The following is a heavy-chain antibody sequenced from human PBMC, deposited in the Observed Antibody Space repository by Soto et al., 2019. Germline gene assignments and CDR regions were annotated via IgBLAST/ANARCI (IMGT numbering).Heavy chain of an antibody. CDR1: GFTFSSYA. CDR2: MSGSGGST. D-gene: IGHD6-13*01. CDR3: AKVGYSSSWYDGVFDY. Sequence: GGSLRLSCAASGFTFSSYAMSWVRQAPGKGLEWVSAMSGSGGSTYYADSVKGRFTISRDNSKNTLYLQMNSLRAEDTAVYYCAKVGYSSSWYDGVFDYWGQGTLVTVSS. J-gene: IGHJ4*02. V-gene: IGHV3-23*01.